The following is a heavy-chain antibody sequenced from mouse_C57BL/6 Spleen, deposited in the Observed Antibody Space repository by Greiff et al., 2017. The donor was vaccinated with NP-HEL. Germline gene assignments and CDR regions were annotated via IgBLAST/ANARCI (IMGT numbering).Heavy chain of an antibody. CDR1: GYAFSSSW. D-gene: IGHD1-1*01. CDR3: ERVRYYGSSYSYFDD. CDR2: IYPGDGDT. J-gene: IGHJ2*01. Sequence: QVQLQQSGPELVKPGASVKISCKASGYAFSSSWMNWVKQRPGQGLEWIGRIYPGDGDTNYNGKFKGKATLTADKSSSTAYMQLSSLTSEDSAVYFCERVRYYGSSYSYFDDWGQGTTLTVAS. V-gene: IGHV1-82*01.